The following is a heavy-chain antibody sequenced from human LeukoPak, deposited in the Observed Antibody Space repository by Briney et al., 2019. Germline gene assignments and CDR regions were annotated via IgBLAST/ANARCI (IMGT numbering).Heavy chain of an antibody. CDR3: ARDLRITAKYFDY. V-gene: IGHV1-69*04. D-gene: IGHD1-14*01. CDR2: IIPILGIA. Sequence: AASVKVSCKASGGTFSSYAISWVRQAPGQGLEWMGRIIPILGIANCAQKFQGRVTITADKSTSTAYMELSSLRSEDTAVYYCARDLRITAKYFDYWGQGTLVTVSS. J-gene: IGHJ4*02. CDR1: GGTFSSYA.